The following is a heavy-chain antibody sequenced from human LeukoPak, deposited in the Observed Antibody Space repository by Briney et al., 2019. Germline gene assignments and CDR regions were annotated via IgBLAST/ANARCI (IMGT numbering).Heavy chain of an antibody. D-gene: IGHD2-15*01. CDR2: NNGDGSTT. CDR3: ARDPRNVGLAP. CDR1: GFSLSGYW. V-gene: IGHV3-74*01. J-gene: IGHJ5*02. Sequence: PGGSLRLSCVASGFSLSGYWMYWVRQAPGKGLMYISRNNGDGSTTNYADVVKGRFTMSRDNVKNTLYLQMNSLRDEDTAVYYCARDPRNVGLAPWGQGTLVTVSS.